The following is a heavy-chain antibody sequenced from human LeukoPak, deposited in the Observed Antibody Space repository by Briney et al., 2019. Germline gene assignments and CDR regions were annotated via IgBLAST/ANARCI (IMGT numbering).Heavy chain of an antibody. CDR1: GNSFSSGDNY. CDR2: IYTSGGT. CDR3: ARDATRGGYSYGYALDY. J-gene: IGHJ4*02. D-gene: IGHD5-18*01. Sequence: PSQTLSLTCTVSGNSFSSGDNYWSWLRQPAGLGLEWVGRIYTSGGTNYNPSLKSRVTISGDTSKNQFSLRLSSVTAADTAVYYCARDATRGGYSYGYALDYWGQGTLVTVSS. V-gene: IGHV4-61*02.